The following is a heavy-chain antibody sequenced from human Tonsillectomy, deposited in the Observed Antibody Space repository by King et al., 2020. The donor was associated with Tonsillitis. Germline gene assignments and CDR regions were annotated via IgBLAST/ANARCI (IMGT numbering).Heavy chain of an antibody. CDR2: IRDDGSDK. CDR1: GFSFSSHG. D-gene: IGHD5-12*01. CDR3: AKVSEDLSGYAYPPDS. J-gene: IGHJ4*02. Sequence: VQLVESGGGVVQPGGSLRLSCIPSGFSFSSHGMHWVRQAPGKGLDWVAFIRDDGSDKYYADSVRGRFIISRDNSKNTLYLQVNRLRAEDPAVYYGAKVSEDLSGYAYPPDSWGQGPLVTVSS. V-gene: IGHV3-30*02.